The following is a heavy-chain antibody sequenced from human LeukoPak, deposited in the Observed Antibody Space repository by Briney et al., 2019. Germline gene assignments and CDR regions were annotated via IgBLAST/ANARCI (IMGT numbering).Heavy chain of an antibody. CDR2: IYYTGST. Sequence: SETLSLTCTVSGASMSDYYWSWIRQPPGKGLEWIGYIYYTGSTNYNPSLKSRVTLSVDTSKNQISLKLSSVTAADSAVYYCVRRVRYFGQNDYWGQGTLVTVSS. D-gene: IGHD3-9*01. CDR1: GASMSDYY. CDR3: VRRVRYFGQNDY. J-gene: IGHJ4*02. V-gene: IGHV4-59*08.